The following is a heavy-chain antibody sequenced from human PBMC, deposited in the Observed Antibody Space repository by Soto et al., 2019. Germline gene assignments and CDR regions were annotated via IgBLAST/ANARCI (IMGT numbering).Heavy chain of an antibody. Sequence: EVQLLESGGGLVQPGGSLRLSCAASGFTFSNYAMTWVRQAPGKGLEWVSCIGGSDGSTYYADSVQGRFTISRDNSKNTLHLQMNSLRVEDTAVYYCAKDRLGSVGGLYAPWGQGTLVTVSS. CDR3: AKDRLGSVGGLYAP. CDR1: GFTFSNYA. J-gene: IGHJ5*02. V-gene: IGHV3-23*01. D-gene: IGHD3-16*02. CDR2: IGGSDGST.